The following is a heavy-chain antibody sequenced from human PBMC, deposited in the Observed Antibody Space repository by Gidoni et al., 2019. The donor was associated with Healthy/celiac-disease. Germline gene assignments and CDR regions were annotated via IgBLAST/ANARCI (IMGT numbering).Heavy chain of an antibody. V-gene: IGHV5-51*01. CDR2: IYPGDSDT. J-gene: IGHJ3*02. CDR3: ATTPFYSSGWDLYAFDI. D-gene: IGHD6-19*01. Sequence: EAQPLQSGAEVKNTGESLKISCKGSGYSFTSYWIGWVRQMPGKGLEWMGIIYPGDSDTRYSPSFKGQVTISTYKSLSTAYLQWSSLKSSDTAMYYCATTPFYSSGWDLYAFDIWGQGTMVTVSS. CDR1: GYSFTSYW.